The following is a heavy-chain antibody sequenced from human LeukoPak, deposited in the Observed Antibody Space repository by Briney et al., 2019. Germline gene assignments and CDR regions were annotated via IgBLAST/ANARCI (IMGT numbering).Heavy chain of an antibody. Sequence: SETLSLTCTVSGGSISSYYWSWIRQPPGKGLEWIGYIYDSGSTNYNPSLKSRVTISVDTSKNQFSLKLSSVTAADTAVYYCARVKAGYYYYMDVWGKGTTVSVSS. D-gene: IGHD3-10*01. J-gene: IGHJ6*03. CDR2: IYDSGST. V-gene: IGHV4-59*08. CDR1: GGSISSYY. CDR3: ARVKAGYYYYMDV.